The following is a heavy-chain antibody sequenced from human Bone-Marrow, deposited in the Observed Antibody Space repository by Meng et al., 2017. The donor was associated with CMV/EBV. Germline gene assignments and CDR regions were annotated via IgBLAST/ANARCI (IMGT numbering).Heavy chain of an antibody. CDR2: ISSSSSTI. J-gene: IGHJ4*02. Sequence: GGSLRLSCAASGFTFSSYSMNWVRQAPGKGLEWVSYISSSSSTIYYADSVKGRFTISRDNAKNSLYLQMNSLKTEDTAVYYCTTYLYCSSTSCYSFSDYWGQGTLVTVSS. V-gene: IGHV3-48*04. CDR3: TTYLYCSSTSCYSFSDY. CDR1: GFTFSSYS. D-gene: IGHD2-2*01.